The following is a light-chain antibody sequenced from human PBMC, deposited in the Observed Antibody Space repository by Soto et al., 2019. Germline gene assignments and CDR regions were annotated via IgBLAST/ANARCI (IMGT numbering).Light chain of an antibody. Sequence: SYELTQPPSVSVAPGKTARLTCGGNNIGSKSVQWYQQKPGQAPVLVVYYDTDRPSGIPERFSGSNSENTATLTISRVEAADEADYYCQVWDGRNDHVIFGGGTKLTVL. CDR3: QVWDGRNDHVI. CDR1: NIGSKS. J-gene: IGLJ2*01. V-gene: IGLV3-21*04. CDR2: YDT.